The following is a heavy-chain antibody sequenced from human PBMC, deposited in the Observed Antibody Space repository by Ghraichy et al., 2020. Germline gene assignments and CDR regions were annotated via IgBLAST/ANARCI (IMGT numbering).Heavy chain of an antibody. CDR3: ARDPFIYGDPILVHFDY. D-gene: IGHD4-17*01. V-gene: IGHV3-30-3*01. CDR2: ISYDGSNK. J-gene: IGHJ4*02. Sequence: GGSLRLSCAASGFTFSSYAMHWVRQAPGKGLEWVAVISYDGSNKYYADSVKGRFTISRDNSKNTLYLQMNSLRAEDTAVYYCARDPFIYGDPILVHFDYWGQGTLVTVSS. CDR1: GFTFSSYA.